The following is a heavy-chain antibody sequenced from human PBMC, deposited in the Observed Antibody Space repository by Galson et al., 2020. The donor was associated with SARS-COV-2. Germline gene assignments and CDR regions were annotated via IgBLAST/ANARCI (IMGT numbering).Heavy chain of an antibody. D-gene: IGHD1-1*01. CDR1: GFTFRKYV. CDR3: AGGGWNNKRRGLEY. Sequence: SLNIYLASSGFTFRKYVMHWVRQAPGKGLEVVSVILYEGKYKYYGHSVKARFTIPRDNSKTTVYLQMNSLTGEDTAVYYCAGGGWNNKRRGLEYWGQGILVTVSS. CDR2: ILYEGKYK. V-gene: IGHV3-33*01. J-gene: IGHJ4*02.